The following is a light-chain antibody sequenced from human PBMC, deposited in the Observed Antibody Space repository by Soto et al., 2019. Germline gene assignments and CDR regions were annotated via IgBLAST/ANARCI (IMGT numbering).Light chain of an antibody. CDR3: SSYTSSTTLV. CDR1: SSDVGGYKF. V-gene: IGLV2-14*01. J-gene: IGLJ1*01. CDR2: EIN. Sequence: QSVLTQPASVSGSPGQSITISCTGTSSDVGGYKFVSWYQQHPGKAPKLKIYEINTRPSGVSNRFSGSKSGNTASLTISGLQAEGEADYYCSSYTSSTTLVFGTGTKVTVL.